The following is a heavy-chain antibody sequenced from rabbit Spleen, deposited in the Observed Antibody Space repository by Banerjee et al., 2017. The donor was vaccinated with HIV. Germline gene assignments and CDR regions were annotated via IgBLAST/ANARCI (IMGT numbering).Heavy chain of an antibody. CDR1: GVSFSFSSY. V-gene: IGHV1S45*01. Sequence: QEQLEESGGGLVKPGASLTLTCTASGVSFSFSSYMCWVRQAPGKGLEWIACINVVTGKAVYASWAKGRFTFSKTSSTTVTLQMTSLTVADTATYFCARDTGSSFSSYGMDLWGQGTLVT. D-gene: IGHD8-1*01. CDR2: INVVTGKA. J-gene: IGHJ6*01. CDR3: ARDTGSSFSSYGMDL.